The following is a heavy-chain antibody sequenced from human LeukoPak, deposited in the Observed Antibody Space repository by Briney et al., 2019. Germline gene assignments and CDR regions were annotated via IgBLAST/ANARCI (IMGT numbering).Heavy chain of an antibody. V-gene: IGHV3-21*01. CDR3: ARDFWGAYRVDFFDY. J-gene: IGHJ4*02. D-gene: IGHD3-3*01. CDR1: GFTFSSYS. CDR2: ISSRSSYI. Sequence: GGSLRLSCAASGFTFSSYSMNWVRQAPGKGLEWVSSISSRSSYIYYADSVKGRFTISRDNAKNSLYLQMNNLRAEDTAVYYCARDFWGAYRVDFFDYWGQGTLVTVSS.